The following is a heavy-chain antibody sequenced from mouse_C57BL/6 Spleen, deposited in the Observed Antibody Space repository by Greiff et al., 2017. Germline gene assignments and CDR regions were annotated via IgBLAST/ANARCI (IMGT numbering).Heavy chain of an antibody. CDR2: IHPNSGST. D-gene: IGHD4-1*02. J-gene: IGHJ1*03. CDR1: GYTFTSYW. Sequence: QVQLQQPGAELVKPGASVKLSCKASGYTFTSYWMHWVKQRPGQGLEWIGMIHPNSGSTNYNEKFKSKATLTVDKSSSTAYMQLSRLTSEDSAVYYCARGNWDLYFEVWGTGTTVTVSS. CDR3: ARGNWDLYFEV. V-gene: IGHV1-64*01.